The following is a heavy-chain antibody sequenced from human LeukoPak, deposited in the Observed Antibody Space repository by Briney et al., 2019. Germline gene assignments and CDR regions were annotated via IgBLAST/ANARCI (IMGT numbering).Heavy chain of an antibody. D-gene: IGHD2-15*01. J-gene: IGHJ4*02. Sequence: PSETLSLTCTVSGGSISSSSFYWGWIRQPPGKGLEWIGSIYYSGSTYYSPSLKSRVTISVDTSKNQFSLRLYSVTAADTALYYCARHFLDSRAYSPASYWGQGTLVTVSS. V-gene: IGHV4-39*01. CDR2: IYYSGST. CDR1: GGSISSSSFY. CDR3: ARHFLDSRAYSPASY.